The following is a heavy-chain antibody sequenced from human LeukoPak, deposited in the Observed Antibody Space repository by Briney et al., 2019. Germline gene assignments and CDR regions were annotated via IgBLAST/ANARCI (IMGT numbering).Heavy chain of an antibody. CDR1: GYTFTGFY. J-gene: IGHJ4*02. CDR3: ARWDGYNSSPDY. V-gene: IGHV1-2*02. CDR2: INPNSADT. D-gene: IGHD6-13*01. Sequence: GASVKVSCKASGYTFTGFYMHWLRQAPGQGLEWMGWINPNSADTGYAQKFLGRVTMTRDMSISTIYMELTRLRSDDTALYYCARWDGYNSSPDYWGQGTLVTVSS.